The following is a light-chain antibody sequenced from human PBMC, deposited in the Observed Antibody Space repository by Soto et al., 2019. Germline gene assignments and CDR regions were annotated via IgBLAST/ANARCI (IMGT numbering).Light chain of an antibody. CDR2: DAS. CDR3: QQYNSYLT. CDR1: QSISSW. J-gene: IGKJ4*01. V-gene: IGKV1-5*01. Sequence: DIQMTQSPSTLSASVGDRVTITCRASQSISSWLAWYQQKPGKAPKLLIYDASSLESGVPSRFSGSGSGTEFSLTSSSLQPDDFATYYCQQYNSYLTFGGGKKVEIK.